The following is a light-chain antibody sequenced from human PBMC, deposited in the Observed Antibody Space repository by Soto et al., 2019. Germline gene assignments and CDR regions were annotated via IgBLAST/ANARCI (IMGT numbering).Light chain of an antibody. CDR3: QQSYSSPWT. CDR1: QTVSTY. CDR2: RAS. J-gene: IGKJ1*01. V-gene: IGKV1-39*01. Sequence: DIPMTQSPSSLSASVGDRVTISCRASQTVSTYLHWYHQKPGTAPRLLISRASSVRTGVPPRFSGSGSGRDFTLTISSLRPEDIGTYFCQQSYSSPWTFGPGTKVEI.